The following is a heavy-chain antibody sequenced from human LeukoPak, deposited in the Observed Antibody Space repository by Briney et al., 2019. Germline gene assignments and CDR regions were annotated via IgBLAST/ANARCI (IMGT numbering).Heavy chain of an antibody. Sequence: SETLSLTCTVSGGSFSDYWSWIRQPPGKGLEYIGYIYYSGSTNYNPSLKNRVTISVDTSKNQFSLKLNSVTAAGTAVYSCARGDRSGNFGYYFDYWGQGTLVTVSS. CDR1: GGSFSDY. D-gene: IGHD3-10*01. J-gene: IGHJ4*02. V-gene: IGHV4-59*01. CDR3: ARGDRSGNFGYYFDY. CDR2: IYYSGST.